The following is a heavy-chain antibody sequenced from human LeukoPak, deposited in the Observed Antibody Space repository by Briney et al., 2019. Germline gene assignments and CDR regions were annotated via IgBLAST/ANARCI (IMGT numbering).Heavy chain of an antibody. V-gene: IGHV4-59*08. CDR2: ISYSGST. CDR1: GGSISTYY. CDR3: ARQELSYGSGSHFDY. J-gene: IGHJ4*02. Sequence: SETLSLTCTVSGGSISTYYWTWIRQPPGKGLEWIGSISYSGSTNYSPSLEGRVTMSVDTSKNQFSLELRAVTAADTAVYFCARQELSYGSGSHFDYWGQGILVTVSS. D-gene: IGHD3-10*01.